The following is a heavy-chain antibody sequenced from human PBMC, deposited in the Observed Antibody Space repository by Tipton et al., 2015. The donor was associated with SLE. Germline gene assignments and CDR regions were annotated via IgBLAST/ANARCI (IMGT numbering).Heavy chain of an antibody. J-gene: IGHJ4*02. Sequence: TLSLTCTVSGGSISSYYWGWIRQPPGKGLEWIGYIYYSGSTHYNPSLKSRVTISVDTSKNQFSLKLSSVTAADTAVYYCARANGDYVQDYWGQGTLVTVSS. V-gene: IGHV4-59*01. CDR1: GGSISSYY. CDR2: IYYSGST. D-gene: IGHD4-17*01. CDR3: ARANGDYVQDY.